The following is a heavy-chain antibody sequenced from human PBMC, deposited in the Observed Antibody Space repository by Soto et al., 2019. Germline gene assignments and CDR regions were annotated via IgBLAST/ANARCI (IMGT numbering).Heavy chain of an antibody. CDR3: ARTALPVVVIAGGYYYYGMEV. D-gene: IGHD3-22*01. J-gene: IGHJ6*02. CDR2: MSSSSSYI. Sequence: PGRCLRLSWAASRFTFSSDSINWVRQAPGRGREWVSSMSSSSSYIYYADSGKGRFTISRDNATNSLYREMNSLSAEDTAVYSCARTALPVVVIAGGYYYYGMEVWGQGPTVTVS. V-gene: IGHV3-21*01. CDR1: RFTFSSDS.